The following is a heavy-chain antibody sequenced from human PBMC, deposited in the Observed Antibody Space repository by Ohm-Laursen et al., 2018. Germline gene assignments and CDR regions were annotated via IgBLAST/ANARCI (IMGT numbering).Heavy chain of an antibody. CDR2: IIPIFGTA. J-gene: IGHJ3*02. CDR1: GGTFSSYA. D-gene: IGHD6-13*01. Sequence: SVKVSCKASGGTFSSYAISWVRQAPGQGLEWMGGIIPIFGTANYAQKFQGRVTITADESTSTAYMELSSLRAEDTAIYYCAKDWGRAIAAAGTKDAFDIWGQGTMVTVSS. CDR3: AKDWGRAIAAAGTKDAFDI. V-gene: IGHV1-69*13.